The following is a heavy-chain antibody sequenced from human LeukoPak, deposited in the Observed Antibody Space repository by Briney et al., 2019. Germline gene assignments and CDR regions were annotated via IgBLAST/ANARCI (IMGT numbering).Heavy chain of an antibody. CDR2: INPHSGGT. J-gene: IGHJ1*01. V-gene: IGHV1-2*02. D-gene: IGHD1-26*01. Sequence: ASVKVSCKASGDIFTGYYMHWVRQAPGRGLEWMGWINPHSGGTNYAQKFHGRVTMTRDTSISTAYMELSRLRSGDTAVYYCAREGVGVTTGAEYFQYWGQGTLVTVSS. CDR1: GDIFTGYY. CDR3: AREGVGVTTGAEYFQY.